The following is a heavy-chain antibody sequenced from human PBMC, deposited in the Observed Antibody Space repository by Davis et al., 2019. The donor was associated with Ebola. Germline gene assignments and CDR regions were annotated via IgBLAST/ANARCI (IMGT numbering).Heavy chain of an antibody. CDR2: INHSGST. Sequence: AGSLRLSCAVYGGSFSGYYWSWIRQPPGKGLEWIGEINHSGSTDYNPSLKSRLTISLDTSKSHFSLKLGSVTAADTALYYCARITIFGVAANAFDIWGQGTMVTVSS. CDR1: GGSFSGYY. J-gene: IGHJ3*02. CDR3: ARITIFGVAANAFDI. V-gene: IGHV4-34*01. D-gene: IGHD3-3*01.